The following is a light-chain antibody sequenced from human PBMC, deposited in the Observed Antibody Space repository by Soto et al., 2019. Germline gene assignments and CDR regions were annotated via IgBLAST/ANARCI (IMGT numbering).Light chain of an antibody. V-gene: IGLV2-23*02. CDR3: CSYAGSRTPLI. CDR2: EVS. Sequence: QSALTQAASVSGSPGQSIPISCTGTSSDVGGYNLVSWYQQHPGKAPKLMIYEVSKRPSGLSNRFSGSKSGNTASLTISGLQAEDEADYYCCSYAGSRTPLIFGTGTKLTVL. J-gene: IGLJ1*01. CDR1: SSDVGGYNL.